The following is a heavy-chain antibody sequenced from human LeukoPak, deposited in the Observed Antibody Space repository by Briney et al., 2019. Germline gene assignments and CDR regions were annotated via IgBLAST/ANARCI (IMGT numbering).Heavy chain of an antibody. J-gene: IGHJ4*02. CDR1: GFTFSSYW. V-gene: IGHV3-74*01. Sequence: PGGSLRLSCAASGFTFSSYWMHWVRQAPGKGLVWVSRINTDGNSTTYADSVKGRFTISRDNAKNTLYLQMNSLRAEDTAVYYCAGSYAGNSPFDYWGQGTLVTVSS. CDR2: INTDGNST. D-gene: IGHD4-23*01. CDR3: AGSYAGNSPFDY.